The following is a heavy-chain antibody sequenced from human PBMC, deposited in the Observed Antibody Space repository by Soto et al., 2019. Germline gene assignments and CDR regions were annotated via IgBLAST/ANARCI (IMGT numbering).Heavy chain of an antibody. V-gene: IGHV1-18*01. CDR3: ASDYSYGMFGY. D-gene: IGHD5-18*01. Sequence: QVQLVQSGAEVKKPGASVKVSCKASGYNFTSYGISWVRQAPGQGLEWMGWISTYNGNTNSAQKLQGRVTMTTDTSTSIAYMKLRSLRSDDTAVYYCASDYSYGMFGYWGQGTLVTVSS. CDR2: ISTYNGNT. CDR1: GYNFTSYG. J-gene: IGHJ4*02.